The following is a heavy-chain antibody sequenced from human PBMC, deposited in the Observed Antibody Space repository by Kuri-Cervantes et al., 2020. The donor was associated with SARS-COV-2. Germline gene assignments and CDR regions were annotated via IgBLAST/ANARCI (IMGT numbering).Heavy chain of an antibody. J-gene: IGHJ1*01. V-gene: IGHV3-33*01. D-gene: IGHD1-26*01. CDR2: IWYDGSNK. Sequence: LSLTCSASELTFSSYGMHWVRQAPGKGLEWVAVIWYDGSNKSYANSVRGRFTISRDKSKNTLYLQMNSLRAGDTAVYYCARAPSILGATLGYFQQWGHGTLVTVSS. CDR1: ELTFSSYG. CDR3: ARAPSILGATLGYFQQ.